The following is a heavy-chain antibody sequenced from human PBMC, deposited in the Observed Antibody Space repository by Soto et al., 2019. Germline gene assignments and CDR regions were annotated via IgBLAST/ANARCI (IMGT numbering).Heavy chain of an antibody. CDR2: IIPILGIA. Sequence: QVQLVQSGAEVKKPGSSVKVSCKASGGTFSSYTISWVRQAPGQGLEWMGRIIPILGIANYAQKFQGRVTITVDKSTSTAYMELSSLRSEDAAVYYWARDTLHSYGHFDYWGQGTLVTVSS. D-gene: IGHD5-18*01. V-gene: IGHV1-69*08. J-gene: IGHJ4*02. CDR3: ARDTLHSYGHFDY. CDR1: GGTFSSYT.